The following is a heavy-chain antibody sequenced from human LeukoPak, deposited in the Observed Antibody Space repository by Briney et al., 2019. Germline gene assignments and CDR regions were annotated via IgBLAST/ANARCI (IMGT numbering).Heavy chain of an antibody. Sequence: GGSLRLSCAASGFTFSSYGMHWVRQAPGKGLEWVAVIWYDSINKYYADSVKGRFTISRDISKNTLYLQMNSLRAEDTAVYYCAKDTYGDYVELSHFDYWGQGTLVTVSS. J-gene: IGHJ4*02. CDR1: GFTFSSYG. CDR2: IWYDSINK. V-gene: IGHV3-33*06. D-gene: IGHD4-17*01. CDR3: AKDTYGDYVELSHFDY.